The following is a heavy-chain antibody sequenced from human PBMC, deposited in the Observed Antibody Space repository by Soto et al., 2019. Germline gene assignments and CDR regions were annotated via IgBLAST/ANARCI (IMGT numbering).Heavy chain of an antibody. CDR1: GYSFTSYW. Sequence: EESLKISCKGSGYSFTSYWISWVRQMPGKGLEWMGRIDPSDSYTNYSPSFQGHVTISADKSISTAYLQWSSLKASDTAMYYCARFYHDSSGYPPFHFYYYYGMDVWGQGTTVTVSS. CDR2: IDPSDSYT. CDR3: ARFYHDSSGYPPFHFYYYYGMDV. V-gene: IGHV5-10-1*01. J-gene: IGHJ6*02. D-gene: IGHD3-22*01.